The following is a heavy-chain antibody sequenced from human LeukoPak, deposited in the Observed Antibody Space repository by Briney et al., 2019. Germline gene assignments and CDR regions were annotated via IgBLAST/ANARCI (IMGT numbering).Heavy chain of an antibody. J-gene: IGHJ4*02. CDR3: GRTARMPQI. D-gene: IGHD2-2*01. Sequence: GGSLRLSCAASGFTFSDYYMSWIRQAPGRGLEYISYISGSGSGINYADSVKGRFTISRDNAENSLYLQMNSLRADDTAVYYCGRTARMPQIWGQGTLVTVSS. V-gene: IGHV3-11*01. CDR1: GFTFSDYY. CDR2: ISGSGSGI.